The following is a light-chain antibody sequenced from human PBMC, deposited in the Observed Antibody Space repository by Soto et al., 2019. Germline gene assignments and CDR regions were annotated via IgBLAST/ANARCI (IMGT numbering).Light chain of an antibody. V-gene: IGLV2-14*01. J-gene: IGLJ1*01. CDR3: FSYTSSGTYV. CDR2: EVS. CDR1: RSYVGNYKY. Sequence: SSLTQPAPVFGSPGQSITISCTGTRSYVGNYKYVSWYQQHPGRAPKLMIYEVSNRPSGVSNRFSGSKSGNTASLTISGLQAEDETDYYCFSYTSSGTYVFGTGTKVTVL.